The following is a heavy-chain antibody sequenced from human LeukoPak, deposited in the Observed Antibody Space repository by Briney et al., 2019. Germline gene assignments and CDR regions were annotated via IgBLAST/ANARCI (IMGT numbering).Heavy chain of an antibody. J-gene: IGHJ5*02. D-gene: IGHD6-19*01. Sequence: GASVKVSCKASGYTFTSYGISWVRQAPGQGLEWMGWISAYNGNTNYAQKLQGRVTMTTDTSTSTAYMELRSLRSDDTAVYYCARSEQWLGGHNWFGPWGQGTLVTVSS. CDR2: ISAYNGNT. V-gene: IGHV1-18*01. CDR3: ARSEQWLGGHNWFGP. CDR1: GYTFTSYG.